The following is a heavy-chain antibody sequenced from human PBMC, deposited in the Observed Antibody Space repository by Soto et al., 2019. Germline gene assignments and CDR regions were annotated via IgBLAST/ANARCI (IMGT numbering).Heavy chain of an antibody. D-gene: IGHD3-9*01. Sequence: PGGSLRLSCAASGFTFNNYPFNWVRQAPGKGPEWVSSISDTGDDTFYAGSVRGRFTISRDDAKSSLYLQMDSLRVEDTAVYYCARPYDIFTGTPDYWGQGTLVTVSS. J-gene: IGHJ4*02. CDR3: ARPYDIFTGTPDY. CDR1: GFTFNNYP. V-gene: IGHV3-21*01. CDR2: ISDTGDDT.